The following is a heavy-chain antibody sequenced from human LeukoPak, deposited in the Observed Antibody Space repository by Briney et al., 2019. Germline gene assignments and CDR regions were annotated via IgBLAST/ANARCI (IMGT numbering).Heavy chain of an antibody. CDR3: ARDRYCSSTSCWNPDY. J-gene: IGHJ4*02. CDR2: IYHSGST. D-gene: IGHD2-2*01. CDR1: GYPISSGYY. V-gene: IGHV4-38-2*02. Sequence: SETLSLTCTVSGYPISSGYYWGWIRQPPGKGLEWIGSIYHSGSTYYNPSLKSRVTISVDTSKNQFSLKLSSVTAADTAVYYCARDRYCSSTSCWNPDYWGQGTLVTVSS.